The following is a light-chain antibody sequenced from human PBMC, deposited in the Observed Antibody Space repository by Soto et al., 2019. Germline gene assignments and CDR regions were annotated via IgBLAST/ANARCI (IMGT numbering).Light chain of an antibody. Sequence: DIQMTQSPSILSASVGDRVTITCRASQSISSWLDWYQQKPGKAPKLLIYKASSLEGGVPSRFSGSGSGTDFTLTISSLQPDDFATYYCQQYHSYSLTFGGGTKVDIK. CDR3: QQYHSYSLT. CDR1: QSISSW. J-gene: IGKJ4*01. V-gene: IGKV1-5*03. CDR2: KAS.